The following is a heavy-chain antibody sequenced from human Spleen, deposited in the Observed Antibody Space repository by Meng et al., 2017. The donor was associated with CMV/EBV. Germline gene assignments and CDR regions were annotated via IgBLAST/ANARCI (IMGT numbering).Heavy chain of an antibody. CDR3: ARGYSYGHRVDY. D-gene: IGHD5-18*01. CDR2: ISPILGIA. V-gene: IGHV1-69*02. J-gene: IGHJ4*02. Sequence: QVQLVQSGAEVKKPGSSVKVSCKASGGTFSSYTISWVRQAPGQGLEWMGRISPILGIANYAQKFQGRVTITADNSTSTAYMELSSLRSEDTAVYYCARGYSYGHRVDYWGQGTLVTVSS. CDR1: GGTFSSYT.